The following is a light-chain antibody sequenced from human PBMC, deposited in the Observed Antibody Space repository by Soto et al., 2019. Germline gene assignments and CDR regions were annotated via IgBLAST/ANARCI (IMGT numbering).Light chain of an antibody. CDR1: SSDVGEYNY. V-gene: IGLV2-14*01. J-gene: IGLJ2*01. CDR3: SSYISSSTFVV. CDR2: EVS. Sequence: QSVLTQPASVSGSPGQSITISCTGTSSDVGEYNYVSWHQQHPGKAPKVIITEVSNRPSGVSNRFSGSKSGNTASLTISGLQAEDEADYYCSSYISSSTFVVFGGGTKLTVL.